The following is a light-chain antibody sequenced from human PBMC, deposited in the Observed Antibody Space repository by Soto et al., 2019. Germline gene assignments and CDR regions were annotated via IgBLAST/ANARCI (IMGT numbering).Light chain of an antibody. Sequence: DTVLTQSPGTLSLSPGERATLSCRASQSVTSTYLAWYQQKPGQAPRLLIYGASTRATGIPDRFSGGGSGTDFTLTISILEPEDFAVYYCQQYAYPPWTFGHGTKVEIK. J-gene: IGKJ1*01. CDR2: GAS. V-gene: IGKV3-20*01. CDR3: QQYAYPPWT. CDR1: QSVTSTY.